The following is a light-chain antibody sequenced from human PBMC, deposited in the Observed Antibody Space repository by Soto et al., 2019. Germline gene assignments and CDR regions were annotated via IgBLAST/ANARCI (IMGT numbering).Light chain of an antibody. J-gene: IGLJ2*01. V-gene: IGLV2-14*01. CDR3: SSYTTSSTVV. Sequence: QSALTQPASVSESPGQSITISCTGTSSDVGGYNYVSWYQQHPGKAPKLMIYEVSNRPSGVSNRFSGSKSGNTASLTISGVQADDEAYYYSSSYTTSSTVVFGGGTKLTVL. CDR1: SSDVGGYNY. CDR2: EVS.